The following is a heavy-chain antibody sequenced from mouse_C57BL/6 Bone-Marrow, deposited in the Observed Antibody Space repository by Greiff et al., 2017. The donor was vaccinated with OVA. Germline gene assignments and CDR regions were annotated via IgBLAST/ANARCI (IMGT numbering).Heavy chain of an antibody. Sequence: VQLQQSGAELVKPGASVKLSCKASGYTFTSYWMQWVKQRPGQGLEWIGEIDPSDSYTNYNQKFKGKATLTVDTSSSTAYMQLSSLTSEDSAVYYCARSGRGYAMDYWGQGTSVTVSS. CDR2: IDPSDSYT. CDR3: ARSGRGYAMDY. D-gene: IGHD3-1*01. CDR1: GYTFTSYW. J-gene: IGHJ4*01. V-gene: IGHV1-50*01.